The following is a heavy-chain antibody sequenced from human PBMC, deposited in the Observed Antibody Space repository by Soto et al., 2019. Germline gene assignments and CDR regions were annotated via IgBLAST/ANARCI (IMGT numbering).Heavy chain of an antibody. D-gene: IGHD6-19*01. CDR2: ISAYNGNT. Sequence: ASVKVSCKASGYTFTSYGISWVRQAPGQGLEWMGWISAYNGNTNYAQKLQGRVTMTTDTSTSTAYMELRSLRSDDTAVYYCARDISPISVSYYFDYWGQGTLVTVSS. J-gene: IGHJ4*02. CDR3: ARDISPISVSYYFDY. CDR1: GYTFTSYG. V-gene: IGHV1-18*01.